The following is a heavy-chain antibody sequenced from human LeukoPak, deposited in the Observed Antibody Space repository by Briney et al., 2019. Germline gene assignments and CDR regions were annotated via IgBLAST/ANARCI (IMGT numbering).Heavy chain of an antibody. V-gene: IGHV5-51*01. Sequence: KSGEPLKISCQGLGYSFSMYWIGWARHMPGKGLEWMGVIDPGDSEITYSPSFQGHVTISVDKSVNTAYLQWSTLKASDTALYYCARHRAVGGGHSTTWYTDYWGQGTLVSVSS. CDR1: GYSFSMYW. D-gene: IGHD6-13*01. J-gene: IGHJ4*02. CDR2: IDPGDSEI. CDR3: ARHRAVGGGHSTTWYTDY.